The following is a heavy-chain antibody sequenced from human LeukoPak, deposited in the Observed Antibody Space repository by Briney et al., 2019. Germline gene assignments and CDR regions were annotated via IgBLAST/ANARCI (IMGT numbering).Heavy chain of an antibody. D-gene: IGHD3-9*01. Sequence: GGSLRLSCAASGFTFSSYAMSWVRQAQGEGLEWDSAISGSGGSTYYADSVTGRFTISRDNSKNTLYLQMNSLRAEDTAVYYCAKAKLRYFDWLPPPYYFDYWGQGTLVTVSS. V-gene: IGHV3-23*01. CDR2: ISGSGGST. J-gene: IGHJ4*02. CDR3: AKAKLRYFDWLPPPYYFDY. CDR1: GFTFSSYA.